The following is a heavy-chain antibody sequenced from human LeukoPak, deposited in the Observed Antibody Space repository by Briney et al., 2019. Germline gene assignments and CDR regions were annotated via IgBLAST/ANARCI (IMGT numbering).Heavy chain of an antibody. J-gene: IGHJ4*02. CDR1: GYTLTELS. CDR2: FHPEEGGT. D-gene: IGHD3-22*01. V-gene: IGHV1-24*01. CDR3: ARAGDSSGYYSLYFDY. Sequence: ASVKVSCKVSGYTLTELSMHWVRQAPGKGLEWMGGRFHPEEGGTIYAQKFQGRVTMTSDTSTSTVYMELSSLRSEDTAGYYCARAGDSSGYYSLYFDYWGQGTLVTVSS.